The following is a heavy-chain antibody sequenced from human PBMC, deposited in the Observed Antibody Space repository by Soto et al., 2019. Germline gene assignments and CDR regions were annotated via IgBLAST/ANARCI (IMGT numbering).Heavy chain of an antibody. Sequence: QVQLVESGGGVVQPGRSLRLSCAASGFTFSSYAMHWVRQAPGKGLEWVAVISYDGSNKYYADSVKGRFTISRDNSKNTLYLQMNSLRAEDTAVYYCARERVIVVVENLAYWGQGPLVTVSS. CDR1: GFTFSSYA. J-gene: IGHJ4*02. V-gene: IGHV3-30-3*01. D-gene: IGHD3-22*01. CDR3: ARERVIVVVENLAY. CDR2: ISYDGSNK.